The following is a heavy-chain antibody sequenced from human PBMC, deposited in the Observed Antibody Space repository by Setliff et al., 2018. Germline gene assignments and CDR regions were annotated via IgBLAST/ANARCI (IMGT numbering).Heavy chain of an antibody. D-gene: IGHD3-10*01. J-gene: IGHJ6*03. V-gene: IGHV4-61*01. CDR2: IFYSDTA. Sequence: LSLTCTVSGDSISRAKYYWSWIRQAPGKGLEWIGHIFYSDTAKYNPSLESRAAISVDSSKNQFSLKLRSVTAADTAVYYCARDRSTVIRGVTSFFYYYMDVWGGGTTVTVSS. CDR3: ARDRSTVIRGVTSFFYYYMDV. CDR1: GDSISRAKYY.